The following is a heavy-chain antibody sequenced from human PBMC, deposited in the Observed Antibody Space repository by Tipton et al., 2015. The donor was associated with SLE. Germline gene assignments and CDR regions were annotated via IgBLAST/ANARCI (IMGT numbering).Heavy chain of an antibody. CDR1: GVSVSRHY. CDR3: ARDNFCSGGSCFDWYFDL. D-gene: IGHD2-15*01. CDR2: IYSSGIT. V-gene: IGHV4-4*08. Sequence: LRLSCTVSGVSVSRHYWSWIRQPPGKELEWIGYIYSSGITNNNPSLKSRVTMSVNTSENQFSLKLSSVTATDTAVYYCARDNFCSGGSCFDWYFDLWGRGTLVTVSS. J-gene: IGHJ2*01.